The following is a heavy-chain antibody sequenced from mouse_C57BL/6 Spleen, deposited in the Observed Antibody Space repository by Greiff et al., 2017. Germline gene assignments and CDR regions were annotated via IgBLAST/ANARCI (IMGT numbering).Heavy chain of an antibody. CDR1: GYTFTDYY. CDR2: IYPGSGNT. V-gene: IGHV1-76*01. J-gene: IGHJ4*01. Sequence: QVQLKQSGAELVRPGASVKLSCKASGYTFTDYYINWVKQRPGQGLEWIARIYPGSGNTYYNEKFKGKATLTAEKSSSTAYMQLSSLTSEDSAVYFCARSDGNYVDYAMDYWGQGTSVTVSS. D-gene: IGHD2-1*01. CDR3: ARSDGNYVDYAMDY.